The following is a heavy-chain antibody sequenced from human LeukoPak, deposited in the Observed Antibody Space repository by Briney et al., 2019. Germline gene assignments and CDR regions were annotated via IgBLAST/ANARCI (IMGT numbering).Heavy chain of an antibody. D-gene: IGHD5-18*01. CDR1: GFTFSSYA. Sequence: GASLRLSCAASGFTFSSYAMHWVRQAPGKGLEWVAVISYDGSNKYYADSVKGRFTISRDNSKNTLYLQMNSLRAEDTAVYYCAKDAAMVTYYFDYWGQGTLVTVSS. CDR3: AKDAAMVTYYFDY. CDR2: ISYDGSNK. J-gene: IGHJ4*02. V-gene: IGHV3-30-3*02.